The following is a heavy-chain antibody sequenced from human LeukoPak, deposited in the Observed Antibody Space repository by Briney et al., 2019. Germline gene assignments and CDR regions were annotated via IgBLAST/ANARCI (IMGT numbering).Heavy chain of an antibody. D-gene: IGHD6-19*01. V-gene: IGHV4-34*01. Sequence: SETLSLTCAVYGGSFSGSYWSWIRQPPGKGQEWIGEINHSGSTNYNPSLKSRVTISVDTSKNQFSLKLSSVTAADTAVYYCARVGYSSGWYSGSRVAEYFQHWGQGTLVTVSS. CDR1: GGSFSGSY. CDR3: ARVGYSSGWYSGSRVAEYFQH. J-gene: IGHJ1*01. CDR2: INHSGST.